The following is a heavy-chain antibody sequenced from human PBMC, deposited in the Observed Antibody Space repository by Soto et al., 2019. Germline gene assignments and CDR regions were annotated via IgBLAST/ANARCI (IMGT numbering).Heavy chain of an antibody. CDR3: AREEFEYGRGHFGY. CDR2: ISYGGNKK. Sequence: QVQVVESGGGVVQPGGSLRLSCAASGFTFSTSAMHWVRQAPGKGLEWMAMISYGGNKKYYADSVKGRFTISRDISESTLYLQMTSLRTEDTAVYYCAREEFEYGRGHFGYWGQGTLVSVSS. V-gene: IGHV3-30-3*01. J-gene: IGHJ4*02. D-gene: IGHD2-15*01. CDR1: GFTFSTSA.